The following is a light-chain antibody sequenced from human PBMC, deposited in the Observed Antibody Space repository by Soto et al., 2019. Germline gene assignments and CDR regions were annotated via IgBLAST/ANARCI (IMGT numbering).Light chain of an antibody. CDR2: DVS. J-gene: IGLJ1*01. V-gene: IGLV2-11*01. CDR1: NSDVGAYTS. Sequence: QSALTQPRSVSGSPGQSVTISCTGTNSDVGAYTSVSWYQQHPDKAPKLIIYDVSKRPSGVPDRFSGSRSGNTASLTISGLQAEDEADYFCCSYAGSYTYVFGTGTKLTVL. CDR3: CSYAGSYTYV.